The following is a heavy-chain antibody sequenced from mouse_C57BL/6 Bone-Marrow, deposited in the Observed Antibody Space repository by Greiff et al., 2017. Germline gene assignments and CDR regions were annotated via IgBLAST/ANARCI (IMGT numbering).Heavy chain of an antibody. D-gene: IGHD1-1*01. J-gene: IGHJ3*01. Sequence: QVQLQQSGAELARPGASVKMSCKASGYTFTSYTMHWVKQRPGQGLEWIGYINPSSGYTKYNQKFKDKATLTADKSSSPAYMQLSSLTSEDSAVYYCARGDYYGSVFAYWGQGTLVTVSA. CDR3: ARGDYYGSVFAY. CDR2: INPSSGYT. CDR1: GYTFTSYT. V-gene: IGHV1-4*01.